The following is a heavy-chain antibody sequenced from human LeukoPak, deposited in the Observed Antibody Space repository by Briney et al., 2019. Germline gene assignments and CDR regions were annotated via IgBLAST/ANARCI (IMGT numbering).Heavy chain of an antibody. V-gene: IGHV1-8*01. D-gene: IGHD2-15*01. CDR1: GYTFTSYD. CDR2: MNPNSGNT. Sequence: ASVKVSCKASGYTFTSYDINWVRQATGQGLEWMGWMNPNSGNTGYAQKFQGRVTMTRNTSISTAYMELSSLRSEDTAVYYCARVGCSGGSCHTAGYYFDYWGQGTLVTVSS. J-gene: IGHJ4*02. CDR3: ARVGCSGGSCHTAGYYFDY.